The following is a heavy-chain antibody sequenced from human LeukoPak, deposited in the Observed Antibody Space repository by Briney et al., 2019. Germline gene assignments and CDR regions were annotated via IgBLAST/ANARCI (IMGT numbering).Heavy chain of an antibody. J-gene: IGHJ4*02. D-gene: IGHD1-7*01. CDR3: ARADSVTGAIRGFDY. CDR1: GFTFSSYG. V-gene: IGHV3-33*01. CDR2: IWYDGSNT. Sequence: PGGSLRLSCAASGFTFSSYGMHWVRQAPGKGLEWVAIIWYDGSNTDYVDSVKGRFTISRDNSKNTLYLQMNSLRAEDTAVYYCARADSVTGAIRGFDYWGQGTLVTVSS.